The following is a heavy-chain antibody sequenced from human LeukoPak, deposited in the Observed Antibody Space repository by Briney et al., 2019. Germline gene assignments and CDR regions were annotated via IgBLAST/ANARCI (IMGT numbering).Heavy chain of an antibody. J-gene: IGHJ5*02. Sequence: GGSLRLSCAASGFTFSDYYMSWIRQAPGKGLEWVSYISSSGSTIYYADSVKGRFTISRDNAKNSLYLQMNSLRAEDTAVYYCARTPATHTVTTTNWFDPWGQGTWSPSPQ. CDR2: ISSSGSTI. CDR1: GFTFSDYY. D-gene: IGHD4-11*01. V-gene: IGHV3-11*01. CDR3: ARTPATHTVTTTNWFDP.